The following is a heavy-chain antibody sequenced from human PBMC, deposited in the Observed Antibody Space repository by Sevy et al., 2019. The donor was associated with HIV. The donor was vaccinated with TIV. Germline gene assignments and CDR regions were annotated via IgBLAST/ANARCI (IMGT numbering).Heavy chain of an antibody. CDR3: ARDAGYSTDWYPADY. Sequence: GGSLRLSCAASEFMFSTYAMHWVRQAPGKGLEWVAVISYDGSSHYYADSVKGRFTISRDNSKNTLFLQMNSLRLEDPAFYYCARDAGYSTDWYPADYWGQGSLGTVSS. CDR1: EFMFSTYA. V-gene: IGHV3-30-3*01. J-gene: IGHJ4*02. D-gene: IGHD6-19*01. CDR2: ISYDGSSH.